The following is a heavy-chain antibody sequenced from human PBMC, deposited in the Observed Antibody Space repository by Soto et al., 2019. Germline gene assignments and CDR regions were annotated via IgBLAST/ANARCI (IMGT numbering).Heavy chain of an antibody. CDR1: GGSFSGYY. J-gene: IGHJ5*02. V-gene: IGHV4-34*01. CDR3: ARRGVYYDFWSVQRWFDP. Sequence: PSETLSLTCAVYGGSFSGYYWSWIRQPLGKGLEWIGEINHSGSTNYNPSRKSRVTRSVDTSKNQFTLKLSPVTAADTAVYSCARRGVYYDFWSVQRWFDPWGQGTLVTVSS. D-gene: IGHD3-3*01. CDR2: INHSGST.